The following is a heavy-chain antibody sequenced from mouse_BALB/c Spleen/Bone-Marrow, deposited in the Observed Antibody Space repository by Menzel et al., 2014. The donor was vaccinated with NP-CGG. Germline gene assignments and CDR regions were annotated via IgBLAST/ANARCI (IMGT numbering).Heavy chain of an antibody. D-gene: IGHD2-1*01. CDR1: RFTFSSYG. CDR3: ARGNYGNYLDYFDY. J-gene: IGHJ2*01. CDR2: INSNGGST. V-gene: IGHV5-6-3*01. Sequence: EVHLEESGGGLVQPGGSLKLSCAASRFTFSSYGMSWVRQTPDKRLELVASINSNGGSTYYPDSVKGRFTISRDNAKNTLSLQMSSLKSEDTAMYYCARGNYGNYLDYFDYWGQGTTLTVSS.